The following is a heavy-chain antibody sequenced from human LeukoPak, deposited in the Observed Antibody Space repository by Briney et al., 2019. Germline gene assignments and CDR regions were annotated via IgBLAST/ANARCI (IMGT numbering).Heavy chain of an antibody. CDR1: GYTFTGYY. J-gene: IGHJ4*02. CDR2: INPNSGGT. V-gene: IGHV1-2*02. Sequence: GASVKVSCKASGYTFTGYYMHWVRQAPGQGLEWMGWINPNSGGTNYAQKFQGRVTMTRDTSISTAYMELRSLRSDDTAVYYCARDVSPGHFDYWGQGTLITVSS. CDR3: ARDVSPGHFDY.